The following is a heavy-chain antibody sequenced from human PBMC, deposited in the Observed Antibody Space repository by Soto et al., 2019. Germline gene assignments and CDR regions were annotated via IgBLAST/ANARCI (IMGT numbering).Heavy chain of an antibody. V-gene: IGHV3-21*01. CDR2: ISSSGTYI. Sequence: VLLVESGGGLVKPGGSLRLSCAASGFTFTTYSISWVRQAPGKGLAWVSSISSSGTYIYYADSVKGRFTISRDNAKNSVFLQMNSLTADDTAVYYCARDRARTTNAFDIWGQGTMVTVSS. D-gene: IGHD3-10*01. CDR1: GFTFTTYS. CDR3: ARDRARTTNAFDI. J-gene: IGHJ3*02.